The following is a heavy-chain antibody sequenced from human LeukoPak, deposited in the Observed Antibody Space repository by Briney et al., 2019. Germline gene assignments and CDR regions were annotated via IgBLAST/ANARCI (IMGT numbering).Heavy chain of an antibody. CDR3: ARERDGRFFDY. J-gene: IGHJ4*02. Sequence: GGSLRLSCAVSGLTFRNYWMSWVRQAPGKGLEWVANINQDGSEKYFMDSVKGRFTISRDNAKNSLHLQMNTLRAEDTAVYYCARERDGRFFDYWGQGTLVTVSS. CDR2: INQDGSEK. D-gene: IGHD5-24*01. V-gene: IGHV3-7*01. CDR1: GLTFRNYW.